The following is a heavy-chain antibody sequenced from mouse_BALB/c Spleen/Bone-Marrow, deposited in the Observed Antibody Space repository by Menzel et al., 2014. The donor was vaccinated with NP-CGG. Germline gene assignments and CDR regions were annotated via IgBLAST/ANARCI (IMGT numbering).Heavy chain of an antibody. CDR3: ARSYCGRAMDY. Sequence: LEWIGRIAPGSGSTYYDEMFKGKATLTVDTSSSTAYIQLSSLSSEDSAVYFCARSYCGRAMDYWGQGTSVTVSS. J-gene: IGHJ4*01. V-gene: IGHV1S41*01. D-gene: IGHD1-1*01. CDR2: IAPGSGST.